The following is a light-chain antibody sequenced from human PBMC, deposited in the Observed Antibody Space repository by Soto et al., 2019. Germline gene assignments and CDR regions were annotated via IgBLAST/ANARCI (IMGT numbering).Light chain of an antibody. J-gene: IGLJ1*01. CDR1: SSDVGGYNY. CDR2: EVN. Sequence: QSVLTQPPSAYGSPGQSVAISCTGTSSDVGGYNYVSWYQQHPGKAPKLMIYEVNKRPSGVPDRCSGSKSGNTASLTVSGLKAEDEADYYCSSYAGSSNVFGPGTKLTVL. CDR3: SSYAGSSNV. V-gene: IGLV2-8*01.